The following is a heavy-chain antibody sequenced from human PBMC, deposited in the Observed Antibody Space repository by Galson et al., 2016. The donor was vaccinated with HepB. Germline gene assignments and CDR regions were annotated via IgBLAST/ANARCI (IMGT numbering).Heavy chain of an antibody. CDR3: ARSRPGANWFDP. V-gene: IGHV3-74*01. CDR1: GFTFSAYW. CDR2: VSNDGLRT. J-gene: IGHJ5*02. Sequence: SLRLSCAASGFTFSAYWMHWVRQAPGKGLVWVSRVSNDGLRTTYADSVNGRFTISRDNARTTLKLQLNSLRVEDTAVYYCARSRPGANWFDPWGQGTLVTVAS. D-gene: IGHD6-6*01.